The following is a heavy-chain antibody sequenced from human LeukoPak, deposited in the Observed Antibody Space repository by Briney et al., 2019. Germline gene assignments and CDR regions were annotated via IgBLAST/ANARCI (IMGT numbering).Heavy chain of an antibody. CDR3: AGIELATTKFAH. CDR1: GGSFSAYY. J-gene: IGHJ5*02. CDR2: TSHTGST. V-gene: IGHV4-34*01. D-gene: IGHD5-24*01. Sequence: PSETLSLTCTVYGGSFSAYYWTWIRHPPGKGLEWIVETSHTGSTNYNPSLKSRVTISVDSSQIQFSLKVRSVTAADTAVYYCAGIELATTKFAHWGQGTLVAVSS.